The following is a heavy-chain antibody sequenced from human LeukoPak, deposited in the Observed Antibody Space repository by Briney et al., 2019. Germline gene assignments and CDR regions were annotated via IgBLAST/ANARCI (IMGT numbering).Heavy chain of an antibody. CDR1: GGSISSYY. CDR2: IYYSGST. CDR3: ASQVSGFGVHWYFDL. V-gene: IGHV4-59*08. Sequence: SETLSLTCTVSGGSISSYYWSWIRQPPGKGLEWIGYIYYSGSTNYNPSLKSRVTISIDTSKNQFSLKLSSVTAADTAVYYCASQVSGFGVHWYFDLWGRGTLVTVSS. J-gene: IGHJ2*01. D-gene: IGHD3-3*01.